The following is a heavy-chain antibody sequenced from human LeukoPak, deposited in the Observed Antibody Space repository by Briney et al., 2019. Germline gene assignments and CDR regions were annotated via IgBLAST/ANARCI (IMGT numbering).Heavy chain of an antibody. CDR1: GYTFTSYG. J-gene: IGHJ4*02. V-gene: IGHV1-18*01. CDR3: ALAAAGTAYFDY. CDR2: ISAYNGNS. Sequence: ASVKVSCKASGYTFTSYGISWVRQAPGQGLEWMGWISAYNGNSNYAQKLQGRVTMTTDTSTSTAYMELRSLRSDDTAVYYCALAAAGTAYFDYWGQGTLVTVSS. D-gene: IGHD6-13*01.